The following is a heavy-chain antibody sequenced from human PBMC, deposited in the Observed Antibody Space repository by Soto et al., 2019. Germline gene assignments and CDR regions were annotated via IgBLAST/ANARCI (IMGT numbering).Heavy chain of an antibody. J-gene: IGHJ3*02. V-gene: IGHV3-21*01. CDR3: ARVHWLASHI. Sequence: EVQLVESGGVLVKPGGSLRLSCAASGFTFSSYSMHWFRQAPGKGLEWVSTITTSSTSIYYADSVKGRFTISRDNAKNSLYLQMTSLRVEDTSVYYCARVHWLASHIWGQGTLVTVSS. D-gene: IGHD6-19*01. CDR1: GFTFSSYS. CDR2: ITTSSTSI.